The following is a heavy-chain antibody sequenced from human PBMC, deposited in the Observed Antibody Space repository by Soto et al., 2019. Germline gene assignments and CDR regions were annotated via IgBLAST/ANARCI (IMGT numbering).Heavy chain of an antibody. CDR1: GYSFTSYW. CDR2: IYPGDSDT. CDR3: ARGGPYYDFWSGKWVPFDT. Sequence: GESLKISCKGSGYSFTSYWIGWVRQMPGKGLEWMGIIYPGDSDTRYSPSFQGQVTISADKSISTAYLQWSSLKASDTAMYYCARGGPYYDFWSGKWVPFDTWGQGTLVTVSS. J-gene: IGHJ5*02. V-gene: IGHV5-51*01. D-gene: IGHD3-3*01.